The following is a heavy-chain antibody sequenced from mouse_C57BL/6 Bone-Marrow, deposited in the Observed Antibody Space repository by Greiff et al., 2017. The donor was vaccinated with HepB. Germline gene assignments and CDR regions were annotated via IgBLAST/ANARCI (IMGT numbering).Heavy chain of an antibody. Sequence: EVKLQESGAELVRPGASVKLSCTASGFNIKDDYMHWVKQRPEQGLEWIGWIDPENGDTEYASKFQGKATITADTSSNTAYLQLSSLTSEDTAVYYCTTGDDYPTYAMDYWGQGTSVTVSS. CDR3: TTGDDYPTYAMDY. CDR2: IDPENGDT. CDR1: GFNIKDDY. J-gene: IGHJ4*01. D-gene: IGHD2-4*01. V-gene: IGHV14-4*01.